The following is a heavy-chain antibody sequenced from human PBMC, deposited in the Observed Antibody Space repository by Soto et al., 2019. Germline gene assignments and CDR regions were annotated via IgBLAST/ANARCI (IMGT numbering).Heavy chain of an antibody. CDR3: ARSTIAPHLFMYTFDS. CDR1: GGSISSYY. Sequence: SETLSLTCTVSGGSISSYYWSWIRQPPGKGLEWIGYIYYSGSTNYNPSLKSRVTISVDTSKNQLSLELNSVTAADTAVYYCARSTIAPHLFMYTFDSWGQGTLVTVSS. D-gene: IGHD6-6*01. CDR2: IYYSGST. V-gene: IGHV4-59*08. J-gene: IGHJ4*01.